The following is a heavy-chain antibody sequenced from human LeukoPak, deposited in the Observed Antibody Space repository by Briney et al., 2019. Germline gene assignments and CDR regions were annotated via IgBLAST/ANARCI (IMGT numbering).Heavy chain of an antibody. CDR2: IIPIFGTA. D-gene: IGHD3-9*01. Sequence: GASVKVSCKASGGTFSSYAISWVRQAPGQGLEWMGGIIPIFGTANYAQKFQGRVTITADESTSTAYMELSSLRSEDTAVYYCASGLYDILTGYEVYYYYGMDVWGQGTTVTVSS. CDR1: GGTFSSYA. V-gene: IGHV1-69*13. CDR3: ASGLYDILTGYEVYYYYGMDV. J-gene: IGHJ6*02.